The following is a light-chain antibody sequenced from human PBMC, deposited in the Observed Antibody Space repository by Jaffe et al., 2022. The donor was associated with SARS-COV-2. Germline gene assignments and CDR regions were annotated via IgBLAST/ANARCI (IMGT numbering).Light chain of an antibody. CDR1: SGSVSTTNY. CDR2: STN. J-gene: IGLJ3*02. CDR3: VLYMGSGIRV. Sequence: QTVVTQEPSFSVSPGGTVTLTCGLSSGSVSTTNYPSWYQQTPGQAPRTLIYSTNTRSSGVPDRFSGSILANKAALTITGAQADDESDYYCVLYMGSGIRVFGGGTKLTVL. V-gene: IGLV8-61*01.